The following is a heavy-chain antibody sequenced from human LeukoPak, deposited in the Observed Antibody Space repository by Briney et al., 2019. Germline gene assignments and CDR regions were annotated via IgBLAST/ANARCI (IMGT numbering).Heavy chain of an antibody. CDR2: IKPSGGST. J-gene: IGHJ4*02. D-gene: IGHD2/OR15-2a*01. V-gene: IGHV1-46*01. CDR3: AREVPENFNFDY. CDR1: GYTFTSYY. Sequence: ASVKVSFTASGYTFTSYYTHWVRQAPGQGLGWMGIIKPSGGSTLYAQKFQGRVTVTSDMSTSTVYVELSSLRSEDTAVYYCAREVPENFNFDYWGQGTLVTVSS.